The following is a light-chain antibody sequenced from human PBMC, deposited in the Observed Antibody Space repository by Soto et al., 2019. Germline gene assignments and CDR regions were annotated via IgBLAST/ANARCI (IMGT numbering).Light chain of an antibody. J-gene: IGKJ2*01. V-gene: IGKV1-5*03. CDR2: KTS. Sequence: DIQMTQSPSTLSASVGDRVTITCRASQSISTCLAWFQQKPGKAPKLLLYKTSTLESGVPSRFSGSGSGTEFTLTISSLQPDDFATYYCQQYNSYPYTFGQGNKLELK. CDR3: QQYNSYPYT. CDR1: QSISTC.